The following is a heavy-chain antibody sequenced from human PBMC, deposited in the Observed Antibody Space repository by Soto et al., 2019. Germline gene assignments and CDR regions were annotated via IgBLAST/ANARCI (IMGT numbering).Heavy chain of an antibody. V-gene: IGHV1-18*04. CDR2: ISAYDGNT. Sequence: ASVKVSCKASGYTFTSYGISWVRQAPGQGLEWMGWISAYDGNTNYAQKLQGRVTMTTDTSTSTAYMELRSLRSDDTAVYYCARLVLGLHAYYYDSSGYYQDYWGQGXLVTVYS. J-gene: IGHJ4*02. CDR3: ARLVLGLHAYYYDSSGYYQDY. CDR1: GYTFTSYG. D-gene: IGHD3-22*01.